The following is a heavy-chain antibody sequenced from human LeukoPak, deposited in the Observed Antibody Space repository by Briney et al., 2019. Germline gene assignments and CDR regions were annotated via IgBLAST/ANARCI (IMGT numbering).Heavy chain of an antibody. Sequence: SRPTLVKPTQTLTLTCTFSGFSLTASGVGVGWIRQPPGKALEWLALIYWNDDKRYSPSLKSRLTITKDTSKNQVVLTMTNMDPVDTATYYCAHSCSGGSCYDYWGQGTLVTVSS. CDR3: AHSCSGGSCYDY. J-gene: IGHJ4*02. D-gene: IGHD2-15*01. V-gene: IGHV2-5*01. CDR2: IYWNDDK. CDR1: GFSLTASGVG.